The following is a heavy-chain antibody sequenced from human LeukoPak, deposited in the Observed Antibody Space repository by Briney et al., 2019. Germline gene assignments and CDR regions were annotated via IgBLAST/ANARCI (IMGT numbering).Heavy chain of an antibody. CDR3: ATEVRGYSYGINDY. CDR1: GGSISSSSYY. J-gene: IGHJ4*02. D-gene: IGHD5-18*01. V-gene: IGHV4-39*02. CDR2: IYYSGST. Sequence: SETLSLTCTVSGGSISSSSYYRGWIRQPPGKGLEWIGSIYYSGSTYYNPSLKSRVTISVDTSKNQFSLKLSSVTAADTAVYYCATEVRGYSYGINDYWGQGTLVTVSS.